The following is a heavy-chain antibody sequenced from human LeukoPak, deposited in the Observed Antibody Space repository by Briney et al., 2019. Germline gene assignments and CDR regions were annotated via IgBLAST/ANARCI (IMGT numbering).Heavy chain of an antibody. CDR3: ARGGISKRRYYYYYMDV. D-gene: IGHD2-15*01. V-gene: IGHV4-34*01. CDR2: INHSGST. CDR1: GGSFSGYY. Sequence: SETLSLTCAVYGGSFSGYYWSWIRQPPGKGLEWIGEINHSGSTNYNPSLKNRVTISVDTSKNQFSLKLSSVTAADTAVYYCARGGISKRRYYYYYMDVWGKGTTVTVSS. J-gene: IGHJ6*03.